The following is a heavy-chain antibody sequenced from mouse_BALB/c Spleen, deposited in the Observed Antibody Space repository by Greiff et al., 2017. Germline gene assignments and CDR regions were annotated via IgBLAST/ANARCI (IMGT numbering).Heavy chain of an antibody. CDR2: IWAGGST. V-gene: IGHV2-9*02. Sequence: VMLVESGPGLVAPSQSLSITCTVSGFSLTSYGVHWVRQPPGKGLEWLGVIWAGGSTNYNSAIMSRLSISKDNSKSQVFLKMNSLQTDDTAMYYCARDRGVRRAMDYWGQGTSVTVSS. CDR3: ARDRGVRRAMDY. J-gene: IGHJ4*01. CDR1: GFSLTSYG. D-gene: IGHD2-14*01.